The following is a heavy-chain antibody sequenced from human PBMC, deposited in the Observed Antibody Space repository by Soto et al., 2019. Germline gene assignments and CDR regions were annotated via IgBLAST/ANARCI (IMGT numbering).Heavy chain of an antibody. D-gene: IGHD5-12*01. CDR2: ISPYSGNT. CDR1: GYIFVNYG. V-gene: IGHV1-18*01. Sequence: QVQLVQSGDEVRKPGSSVKVSCKASGYIFVNYGIAWVRQAPGQGLEWMGWISPYSGNTHYASKVQGRLTMTTDTXXRQAYMDLRSQTSEDKAVYYCAMVDNNVTPTPQDVWVQGTTVTVSS. CDR3: AMVDNNVTPTPQDV. J-gene: IGHJ6*02.